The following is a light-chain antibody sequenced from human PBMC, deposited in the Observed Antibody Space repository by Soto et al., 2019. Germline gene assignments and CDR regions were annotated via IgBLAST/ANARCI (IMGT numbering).Light chain of an antibody. CDR1: QSVSSNY. CDR2: GAS. CDR3: QQYCSSPLYT. J-gene: IGKJ2*01. V-gene: IGKV3-20*01. Sequence: ESVLTQSPGTLSMSPGERATLSCRASQSVSSNYLAWYQQKPGQAPRLLIYGASSRATGIPDRFSGSGSGTDFTLNIIRLEPEDFAVYYCQQYCSSPLYTFGQGTKLEIK.